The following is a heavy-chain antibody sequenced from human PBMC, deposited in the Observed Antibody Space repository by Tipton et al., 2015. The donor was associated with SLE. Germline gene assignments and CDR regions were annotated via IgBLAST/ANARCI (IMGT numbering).Heavy chain of an antibody. CDR2: INWNSASS. Sequence: SLRLSCAASGFTFSSYAMNWVRQTPGKGLEWVSGINWNSASSDYTDSVKGRFTISRDNAKNSLYLQMNSLRAEDTAFYYCARSWGYDFWRALDFWGQGTLVTVSS. CDR1: GFTFSSYA. V-gene: IGHV3-20*04. J-gene: IGHJ4*02. D-gene: IGHD3-3*01. CDR3: ARSWGYDFWRALDF.